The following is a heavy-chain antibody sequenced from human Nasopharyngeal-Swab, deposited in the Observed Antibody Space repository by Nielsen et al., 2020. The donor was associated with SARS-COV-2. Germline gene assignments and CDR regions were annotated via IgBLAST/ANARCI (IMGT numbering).Heavy chain of an antibody. CDR2: ISSSSSYI. J-gene: IGHJ4*02. D-gene: IGHD6-6*01. V-gene: IGHV3-21*01. CDR3: ARAPYSSSSLDY. CDR1: GFTFSSYS. Sequence: GESLKISCAASGFTFSSYSMNWVRQAPGKGLEWVPSISSSSSYIYYADSVKGRFTISRDNAKNSLFLQMNSLRAEDTAVYYCARAPYSSSSLDYWGQGTLVTVSP.